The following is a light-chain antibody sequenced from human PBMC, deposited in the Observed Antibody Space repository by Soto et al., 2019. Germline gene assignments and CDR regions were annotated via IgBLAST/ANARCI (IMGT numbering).Light chain of an antibody. CDR1: KLGDKY. Sequence: YELTQPPSVSVSPGQTASITCSGDKLGDKYACWYQQKPGQSPVLVIYQNSKRPSGIPERFSGSNSGNTATLTISGTQAMDEADYYCQAWDSSAHVVFGGGTKVTVL. CDR2: QNS. V-gene: IGLV3-1*01. J-gene: IGLJ2*01. CDR3: QAWDSSAHVV.